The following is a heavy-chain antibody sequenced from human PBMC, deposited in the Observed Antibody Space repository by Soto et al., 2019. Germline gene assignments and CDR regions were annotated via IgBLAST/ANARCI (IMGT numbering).Heavy chain of an antibody. CDR3: ARDYYGSGSYYNNWFDP. D-gene: IGHD3-10*01. V-gene: IGHV3-7*05. CDR1: GFTFSSYW. Sequence: EVQLVESGGGLVQPGGSLRLSCAASGFTFSSYWMSWVRQAPGKGLEWVANIKQDGSEKYYVDSVKGRFTISRDNAKNSLYLQMNSLRAEDTAVYYCARDYYGSGSYYNNWFDPWGQGTLVTVSS. J-gene: IGHJ5*02. CDR2: IKQDGSEK.